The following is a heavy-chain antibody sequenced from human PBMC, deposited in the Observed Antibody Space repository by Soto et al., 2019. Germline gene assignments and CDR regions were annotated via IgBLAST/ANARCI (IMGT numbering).Heavy chain of an antibody. Sequence: EVQLLESGGGLVQPGGSLRLSCAASGFTFRNQAMSWVRQASGKGLEWVSGIGGSGDTYYADSVKSRFIVSRDNSKNTLYLQMNSLRAEDTAVYYCATRNYYDSRGYYYYYFDFWGQGTLVTVSS. D-gene: IGHD3-22*01. V-gene: IGHV3-23*01. CDR3: ATRNYYDSRGYYYYYFDF. CDR2: IGGSGDT. CDR1: GFTFRNQA. J-gene: IGHJ4*02.